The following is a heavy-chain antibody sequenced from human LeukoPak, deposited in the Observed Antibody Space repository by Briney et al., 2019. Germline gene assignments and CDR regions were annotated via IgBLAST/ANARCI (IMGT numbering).Heavy chain of an antibody. CDR1: GFSFSNFW. V-gene: IGHV3-7*01. D-gene: IGHD2-2*01. Sequence: GGSLRLSCGASGFSFSNFWMSWIRQAPGKGLERVANMNPDGSATYYLDSVKGRFTISRDNAKTSVYLQMNSLRPDDTAVYYCARTLVEVPGHSDLFDFWGQGTLVAVSP. CDR3: ARTLVEVPGHSDLFDF. J-gene: IGHJ4*02. CDR2: MNPDGSAT.